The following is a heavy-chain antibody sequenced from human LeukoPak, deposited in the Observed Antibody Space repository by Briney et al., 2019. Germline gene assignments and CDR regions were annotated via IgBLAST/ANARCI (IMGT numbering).Heavy chain of an antibody. Sequence: GGSLRLSCVASGLNFNDSAMHWVRQAQGKGLEWVSLISADGGSTFSADSVKGRFSISRDNSKNSLYLQMNSLRSEDTAMYYCAKESGKFDYWGQGTLVAVSS. CDR2: ISADGGST. CDR1: GLNFNDSA. CDR3: AKESGKFDY. V-gene: IGHV3-43*02. J-gene: IGHJ4*02.